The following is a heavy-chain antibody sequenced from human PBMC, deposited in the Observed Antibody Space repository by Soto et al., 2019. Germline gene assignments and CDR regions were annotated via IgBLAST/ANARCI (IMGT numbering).Heavy chain of an antibody. V-gene: IGHV1-8*01. CDR3: ARSPSYDFWSGYYVPDYYYYMDV. D-gene: IGHD3-3*01. J-gene: IGHJ6*03. Sequence: ASVKVSCKASGYTFTSYDINWVRQATGQGLEWMGWMNPNSGNTGYAQKFQGRVTMTRNTSISTAYMELSSLRSEDTAVYYCARSPSYDFWSGYYVPDYYYYMDVWGKGTTVTSP. CDR2: MNPNSGNT. CDR1: GYTFTSYD.